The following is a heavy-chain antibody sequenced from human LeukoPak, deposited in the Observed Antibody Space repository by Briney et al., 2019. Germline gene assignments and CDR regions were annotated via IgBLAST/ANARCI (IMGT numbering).Heavy chain of an antibody. CDR1: GGSISSGSYY. CDR3: ARERKDYGDLMDYYYYYMDV. D-gene: IGHD4-17*01. CDR2: IYTSGST. J-gene: IGHJ6*03. Sequence: PSETLSLTCTVSGGSISSGSYYWSRIRQPAGKGLEWIGRIYTSGSTNYNPSLKSRVTISVDTSKNQFSLKLSSVTAADTAVYYCARERKDYGDLMDYYYYYMDVWGKGTTVTVSS. V-gene: IGHV4-61*02.